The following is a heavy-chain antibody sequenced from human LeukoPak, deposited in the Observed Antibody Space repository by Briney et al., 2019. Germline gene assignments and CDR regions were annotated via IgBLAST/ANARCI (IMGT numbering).Heavy chain of an antibody. Sequence: GGSLRLSCAASGFMFSDYGMHWVRQAPGKGMEWVAVIWYDGSKTYYVDSVKGRFSISRDNSKNTLYLQMSSLKVEDTAIYYCARDPATVTSCFDCWGQGTLVTVSS. J-gene: IGHJ4*02. CDR3: ARDPATVTSCFDC. V-gene: IGHV3-33*01. CDR1: GFMFSDYG. D-gene: IGHD4-17*01. CDR2: IWYDGSKT.